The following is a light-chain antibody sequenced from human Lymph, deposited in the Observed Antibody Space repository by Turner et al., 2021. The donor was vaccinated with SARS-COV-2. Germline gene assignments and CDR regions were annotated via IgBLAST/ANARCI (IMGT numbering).Light chain of an antibody. CDR2: SNN. Sequence: QSVLTQPPSASGTPGQRVTISCSGSSSNIGGNPVNWYQQLPGTAPKLLIYSNNQRPSGVPDRFSGSKSGTSASLAISGLQSEDEADYYCAAWDDSLNGPVFGGGTKVTVL. V-gene: IGLV1-44*01. J-gene: IGLJ3*02. CDR1: SSNIGGNP. CDR3: AAWDDSLNGPV.